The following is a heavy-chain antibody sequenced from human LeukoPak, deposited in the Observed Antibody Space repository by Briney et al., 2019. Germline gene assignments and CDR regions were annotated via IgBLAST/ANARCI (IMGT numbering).Heavy chain of an antibody. CDR3: ARELAYCGGDCYTFDY. Sequence: SETLSLTCTVSGGSISSGDYYWSWIRQPPGKGLEWIGYIYYSGSTYYNPSLKSRVTISADTSKNQFSLKLSSVTAADTAVCYCARELAYCGGDCYTFDYWGQGTLVTVSS. CDR1: GGSISSGDYY. CDR2: IYYSGST. D-gene: IGHD2-21*02. V-gene: IGHV4-30-4*01. J-gene: IGHJ4*02.